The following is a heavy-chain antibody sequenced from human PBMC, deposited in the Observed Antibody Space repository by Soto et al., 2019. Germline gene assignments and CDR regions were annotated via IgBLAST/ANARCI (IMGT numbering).Heavy chain of an antibody. CDR3: ARVRKKRHFYNYGLDV. Sequence: VQLQQWGAGLLKPSDTLSLACAVYGGSFSAYYWSWIRQAPGKGPEFIGEIDHSGSHWYNPSCQSRVKMSADTSKNQITLTLKSMTAADTAVYYCARVRKKRHFYNYGLDVWGQGTGVIVSS. CDR2: IDHSGSH. CDR1: GGSFSAYY. D-gene: IGHD2-2*02. V-gene: IGHV4-34*02. J-gene: IGHJ6*02.